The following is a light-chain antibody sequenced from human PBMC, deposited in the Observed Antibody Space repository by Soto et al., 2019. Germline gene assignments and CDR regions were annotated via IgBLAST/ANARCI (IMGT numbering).Light chain of an antibody. V-gene: IGKV3-20*01. CDR1: QTVTNNY. Sequence: EIVLTQSPGTLSLSPGERATLSCRASQTVTNNYLAWYQQKPGQAPRLLIYDTSSRATGIPDTFSGSGSGTDFTITISRLEPEDSAMYYCQQYGGAPRTFGQGTKVDIK. CDR2: DTS. CDR3: QQYGGAPRT. J-gene: IGKJ1*01.